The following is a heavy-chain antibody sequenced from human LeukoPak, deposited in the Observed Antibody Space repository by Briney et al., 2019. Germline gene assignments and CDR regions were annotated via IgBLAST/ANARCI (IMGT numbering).Heavy chain of an antibody. V-gene: IGHV3-21*01. J-gene: IGHJ4*02. CDR1: GFTFSSYS. D-gene: IGHD5-18*01. Sequence: GGSLRLSCAASGFTFSSYSMNWVRQAPGKGLEWVSSISSSSSYIYYADSVKGRFTISRDIAKNSLYLQMNSLRAEDTAVYYCARGGYSYGYRVDYWGQGTLVTVSS. CDR2: ISSSSSYI. CDR3: ARGGYSYGYRVDY.